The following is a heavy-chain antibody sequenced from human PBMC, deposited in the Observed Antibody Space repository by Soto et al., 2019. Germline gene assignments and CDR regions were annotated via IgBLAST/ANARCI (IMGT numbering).Heavy chain of an antibody. CDR3: ARGSRYFDWLTRYYYYGMDV. Sequence: SDTLSLTCAVYGGSFSGHYWSWIRQPPGKGLEWIGEINHSGSTNYNPSLKSRVTISVDTSKNQFSLKLSSVTAADTAVYYCARGSRYFDWLTRYYYYGMDVWGQGTTVTVSS. CDR2: INHSGST. CDR1: GGSFSGHY. V-gene: IGHV4-34*01. D-gene: IGHD3-9*01. J-gene: IGHJ6*02.